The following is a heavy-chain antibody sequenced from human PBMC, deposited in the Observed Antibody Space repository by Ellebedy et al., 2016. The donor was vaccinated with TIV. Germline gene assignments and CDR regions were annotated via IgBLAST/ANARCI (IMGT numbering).Heavy chain of an antibody. V-gene: IGHV3-23*01. CDR3: AKDTSKTGYYFEY. CDR1: GFTFSSYA. J-gene: IGHJ4*02. Sequence: PGGSLRPSCAASGFTFSSYAMNWVRQAPGKGLQRVSSLSGSGGHTYYADSVKGRFTISRDNSKTTLYLQMNSHRAEDTAAYYCAKDTSKTGYYFEYWGQGTLVTVSS. D-gene: IGHD3-16*01. CDR2: LSGSGGHT.